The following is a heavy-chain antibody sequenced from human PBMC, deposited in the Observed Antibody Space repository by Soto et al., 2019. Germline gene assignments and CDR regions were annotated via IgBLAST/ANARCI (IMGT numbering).Heavy chain of an antibody. CDR1: GYTFTTYY. V-gene: IGHV1-46*01. Sequence: QVQLVQSGAEVKKPGASVKVSCKASGYTFTTYYMHWVRQAPGQGLEWMGIISPDGGRTSYAQKFQGKVTMNRETATSTGYMELSSLRSEDTAVYYCATRDPGHYWGQGTLVTVSS. CDR2: ISPDGGRT. J-gene: IGHJ4*02. CDR3: ATRDPGHY.